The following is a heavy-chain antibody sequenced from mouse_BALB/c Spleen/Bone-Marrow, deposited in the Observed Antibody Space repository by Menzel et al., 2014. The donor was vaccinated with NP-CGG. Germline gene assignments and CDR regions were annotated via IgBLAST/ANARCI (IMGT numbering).Heavy chain of an antibody. CDR3: ARLGYYGMMAY. V-gene: IGHV4-1*02. CDR2: INPDSSTI. Sequence: DVKLQESGGGLVQLGGSLKLSCAASGFDFSRYWMGWVRQAPGRGLKWVGEINPDSSTINYTPSLKDKFIISRDNAKNALYLQMSKVRSEDTALYYCARLGYYGMMAYWGQGTSVTVSS. J-gene: IGHJ4*01. CDR1: GFDFSRYW. D-gene: IGHD1-1*01.